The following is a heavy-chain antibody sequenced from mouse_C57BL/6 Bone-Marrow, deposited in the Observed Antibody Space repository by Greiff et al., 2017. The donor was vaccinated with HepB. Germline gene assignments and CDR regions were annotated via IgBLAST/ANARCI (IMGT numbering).Heavy chain of an antibody. CDR3: GGESNYEGY. CDR1: GFTFSDYG. V-gene: IGHV5-17*01. J-gene: IGHJ2*01. D-gene: IGHD2-5*01. Sequence: EVKLMESGGGLVKPGGSLKLSCAASGFTFSDYGMHWVRQAPEKGLEWVAYISSGSSTIYYADTVKGRFTISRDNANNTLFLQMTSLRSEDTAMYYCGGESNYEGYWGQGTTLTVSS. CDR2: ISSGSSTI.